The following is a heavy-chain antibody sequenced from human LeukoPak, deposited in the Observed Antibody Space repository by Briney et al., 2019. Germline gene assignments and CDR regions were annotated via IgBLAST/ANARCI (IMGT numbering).Heavy chain of an antibody. CDR1: GGPFSPYG. J-gene: IGHJ4*02. V-gene: IGHV1-69*04. CDR3: ARDVHGYGDYVGDY. D-gene: IGHD4-17*01. CDR2: IIPVLGLS. Sequence: GASVKVSCKASGGPFSPYGLSWVRQAPGQGLEWMGRIIPVLGLSNYAQEFQGRVTFTADKSTNTAYMEVSSLRSEDTAIYYCARDVHGYGDYVGDYWGQGTLVTVSS.